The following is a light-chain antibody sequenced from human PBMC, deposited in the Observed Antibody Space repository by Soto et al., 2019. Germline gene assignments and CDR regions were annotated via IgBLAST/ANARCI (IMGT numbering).Light chain of an antibody. Sequence: EIVLTQSPLYLPVTPGEPASISCRSSRNLLHSNGYYYLDWYLKKPGQSPQLLIYFGSNRASGVPDRFSGSRSGKDVTLTISRVEAEDVRVYFCAQGLATPFTFGGGTKVVIK. CDR3: AQGLATPFT. V-gene: IGKV2-28*01. J-gene: IGKJ4*01. CDR1: RNLLHSNGYYY. CDR2: FGS.